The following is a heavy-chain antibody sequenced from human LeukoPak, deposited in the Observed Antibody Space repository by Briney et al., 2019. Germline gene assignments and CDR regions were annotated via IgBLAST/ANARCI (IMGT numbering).Heavy chain of an antibody. CDR1: GFTFSSYW. CDR2: INSDGSST. D-gene: IGHD3-10*01. V-gene: IGHV3-74*01. CDR3: AKDPWRPSSGPYMDV. Sequence: GGSLRLSCAASGFTFSSYWLHWVRQAPGKGLVWVSRINSDGSSTSYADSVKGRFTISRDNAKNTLYLQMNSLRAEDTAVYYCAKDPWRPSSGPYMDVWGKGTTVTVSS. J-gene: IGHJ6*03.